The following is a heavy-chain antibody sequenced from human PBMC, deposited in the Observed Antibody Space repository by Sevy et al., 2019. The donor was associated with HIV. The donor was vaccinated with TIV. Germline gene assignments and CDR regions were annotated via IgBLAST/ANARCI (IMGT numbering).Heavy chain of an antibody. CDR2: IHPILGIA. Sequence: ASVKVSCKASGGTFSSYAISWVRQAPGQGLEWMGGIHPILGIANYAQRFQGRVTITADKSTSTAYMELSSLRSEDTAVYYCARLHSGLWYWGQGTLVTVSS. CDR3: ARLHSGLWY. J-gene: IGHJ4*02. D-gene: IGHD2-15*01. V-gene: IGHV1-69*10. CDR1: GGTFSSYA.